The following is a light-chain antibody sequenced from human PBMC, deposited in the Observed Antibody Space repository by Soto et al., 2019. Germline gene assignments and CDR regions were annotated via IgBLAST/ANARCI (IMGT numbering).Light chain of an antibody. CDR3: QHRVDWPPLT. CDR1: QDVGSY. V-gene: IGKV3-11*01. J-gene: IGKJ4*01. Sequence: EIVLTQSPATLSVSPGESATLSCRASQDVGSYLAWYQQKPGQAPRLLIYDASNRATGTPARFSGSGSGTDFTLTISSLEREDFAVYYCQHRVDWPPLTFGGGTKVEIK. CDR2: DAS.